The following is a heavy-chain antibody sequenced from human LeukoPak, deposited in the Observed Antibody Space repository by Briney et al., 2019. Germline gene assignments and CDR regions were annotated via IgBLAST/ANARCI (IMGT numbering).Heavy chain of an antibody. CDR3: ARAKYCSGGSCYWSLANWFDP. CDR2: MNPNSGNT. CDR1: GGTFSSYA. J-gene: IGHJ5*02. Sequence: ASVKVSCKASGGTFSSYAISWVRQAPGQGLEWMGWMNPNSGNTGYAQKFQGRVTMTRNTSISTAYMELSSLRSEDTAVYYCARAKYCSGGSCYWSLANWFDPWGQGTLVTVSS. V-gene: IGHV1-8*02. D-gene: IGHD2-15*01.